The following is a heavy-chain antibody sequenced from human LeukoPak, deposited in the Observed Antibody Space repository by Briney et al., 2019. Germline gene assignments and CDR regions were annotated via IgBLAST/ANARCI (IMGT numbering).Heavy chain of an antibody. CDR2: INTNTGIP. Sequence: GASVKVSCKAFGYTFSSHAMNWVREAPGQVLELMGWINTNTGIPTYAQDFAGRFVFSLDTSVTTAYLQITSLKAEDTAVYYCARDLVSAGFDIWGQGTMVTVSS. J-gene: IGHJ3*02. CDR1: GYTFSSHA. D-gene: IGHD6-6*01. CDR3: ARDLVSAGFDI. V-gene: IGHV7-4-1*02.